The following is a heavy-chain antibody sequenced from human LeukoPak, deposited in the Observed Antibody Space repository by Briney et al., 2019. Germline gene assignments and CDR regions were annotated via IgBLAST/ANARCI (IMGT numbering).Heavy chain of an antibody. D-gene: IGHD2-21*02. V-gene: IGHV4-30-2*01. CDR3: ARDCGGDGYGIDY. CDR1: GGSISSGGYS. CDR2: IYHSGST. J-gene: IGHJ4*02. Sequence: KPSQTLSLTCAVSGGSISSGGYSWSWIRQPPGKGLEWIGYIYHSGSTYYNPSLKSRVTISVDRSKNQFSLKLSSVTAADTAVYYCARDCGGDGYGIDYWGQGTLVTVSS.